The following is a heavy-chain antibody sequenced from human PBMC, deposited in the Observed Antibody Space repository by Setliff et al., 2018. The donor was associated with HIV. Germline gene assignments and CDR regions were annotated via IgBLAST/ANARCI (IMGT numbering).Heavy chain of an antibody. J-gene: IGHJ5*02. CDR3: AKEGNSVDNWLDP. V-gene: IGHV4-31*03. Sequence: NPSETLSLTCTVSGDPIFIGGYYWSWIRQHPGGGLEWIGYIYHTGKTYYNPSLQSRIIMSLDMSQNQFSLKLSSVTAADTDVYYCAKEGNSVDNWLDPWGPGTLVTVSS. CDR2: IYHTGKT. D-gene: IGHD1-26*01. CDR1: GDPIFIGGYY.